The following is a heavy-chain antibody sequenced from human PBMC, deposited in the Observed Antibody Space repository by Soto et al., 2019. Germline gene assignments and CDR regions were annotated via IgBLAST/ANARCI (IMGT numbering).Heavy chain of an antibody. V-gene: IGHV3-15*01. J-gene: IGHJ6*02. D-gene: IGHD3-10*01. CDR2: IKSRSDGGTT. CDR1: SFTSSNAW. CDR3: TNGSGTWAGSGMKV. Sequence: EVQLVESGGGLVKPGGSLRLSCAASSFTSSNAWMTWVRQAPGKGLEWIGRIKSRSDGGTTDYAAPVKGRFVISRDESKNTLYLQLSSLKTADTAVYYCTNGSGTWAGSGMKVWGQGTTVIVSS.